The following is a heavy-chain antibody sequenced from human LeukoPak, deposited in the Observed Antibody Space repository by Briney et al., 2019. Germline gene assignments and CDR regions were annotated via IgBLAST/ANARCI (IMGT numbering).Heavy chain of an antibody. Sequence: PGGSLRLSCAASGFTFSGYVMGWVRQAPGKGLEWVAAISSTGTTTYYSDSVKGRFTISRDNSKNTLYLQMNSLRADHTAVYYCAKDGFQYSPTAFHIWGQGTMVTVSS. CDR3: AKDGFQYSPTAFHI. CDR1: GFTFSGYV. V-gene: IGHV3-23*01. CDR2: ISSTGTTT. D-gene: IGHD6-6*01. J-gene: IGHJ3*02.